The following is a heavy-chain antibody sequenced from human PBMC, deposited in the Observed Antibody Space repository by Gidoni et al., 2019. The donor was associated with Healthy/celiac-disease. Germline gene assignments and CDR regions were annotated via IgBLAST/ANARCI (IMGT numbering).Heavy chain of an antibody. J-gene: IGHJ4*02. CDR3: AIHKERQLGTFDY. CDR1: GGSISSYY. V-gene: IGHV4-59*08. Sequence: QVQLQESGPGLVKPSETLSLTCTVSGGSISSYYWSWIRQPPGKGREWIGYIYYSGSTNYNPSLKSRVTISVDTSKNQFSLKLSSVTAADTAVYYCAIHKERQLGTFDYWGQGTLVTVSS. D-gene: IGHD1-1*01. CDR2: IYYSGST.